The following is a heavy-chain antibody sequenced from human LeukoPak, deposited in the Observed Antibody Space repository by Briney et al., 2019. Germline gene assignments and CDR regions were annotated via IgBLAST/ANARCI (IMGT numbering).Heavy chain of an antibody. V-gene: IGHV3-23*01. CDR1: GFTVSSNY. D-gene: IGHD4-17*01. Sequence: GGSLRLSCAASGFTVSSNYMSWVRQAPGKGLEWVSAISPSDGNTFYADSVKGRFTISRDSSMNTLSLHMNSLRAEDTALYYCAKDSSVPYGITEWGQGTLVTVSS. CDR2: ISPSDGNT. CDR3: AKDSSVPYGITE. J-gene: IGHJ4*02.